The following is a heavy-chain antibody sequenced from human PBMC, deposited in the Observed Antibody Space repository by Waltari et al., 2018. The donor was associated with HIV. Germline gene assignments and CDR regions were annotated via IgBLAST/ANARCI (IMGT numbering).Heavy chain of an antibody. CDR3: ARAGGAWNRFDY. D-gene: IGHD1-1*01. CDR2: LNPDGSET. V-gene: IGHV3-7*01. J-gene: IGHJ4*02. Sequence: EVQLVESGGGLVQPGGSLRLSCAASGFTFRNHWMTWVRQDPGNGLEWLAKLNPDGSETYHVDSAKGRFTISRDNAKNSLYLQMNSLRVEDTAVYYCARAGGAWNRFDYWGQGTLVTVSS. CDR1: GFTFRNHW.